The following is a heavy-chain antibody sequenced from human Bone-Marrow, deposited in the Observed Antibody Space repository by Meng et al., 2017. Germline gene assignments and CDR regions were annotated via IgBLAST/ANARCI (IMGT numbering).Heavy chain of an antibody. Sequence: GGSLRLSCTVSGYSISSGYYWGWIRQPPGKGLEWIGIIYPGDSDTRYSPSLEGHVTISAEKSTNTAYLQWNSLTASDTAMYFCARSYSNSWFGYFQRWGQGTLVTVSS. CDR2: IYPGDSDT. V-gene: IGHV5-51*01. D-gene: IGHD6-13*01. CDR3: ARSYSNSWFGYFQR. J-gene: IGHJ1*01. CDR1: GYSISSGYY.